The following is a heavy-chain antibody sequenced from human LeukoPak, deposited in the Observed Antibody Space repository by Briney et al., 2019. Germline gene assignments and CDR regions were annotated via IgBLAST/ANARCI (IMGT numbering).Heavy chain of an antibody. J-gene: IGHJ3*02. CDR2: IYHSGST. CDR3: ARTQTYYYDSSGYYPRTFDAFDI. Sequence: KPSETLSLTCAVSGGSISGSNWWSWVRQPPGKGLEWIGEIYHSGSTNYNPSLKSRVTISVDKSKNQFSLKLSSVTAADTAVYYCARTQTYYYDSSGYYPRTFDAFDIWGQGTMVTVSS. V-gene: IGHV4-4*02. CDR1: GGSISGSNW. D-gene: IGHD3-22*01.